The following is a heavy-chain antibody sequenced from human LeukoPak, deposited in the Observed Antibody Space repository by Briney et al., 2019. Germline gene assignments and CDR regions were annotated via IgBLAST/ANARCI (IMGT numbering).Heavy chain of an antibody. Sequence: GGSLRLSCSAYGFTFSSYSMNWVRPAPGKGLEWGSSISNSSSDITNSDQEKGRFAISRDNAKNSLYLQMNSLRAEDTAVYYCARDKVRASIGYNWFDPWGQGTLVTVSS. CDR2: ISNSSSDI. D-gene: IGHD2-21*01. J-gene: IGHJ5*02. CDR1: GFTFSSYS. CDR3: ARDKVRASIGYNWFDP. V-gene: IGHV3-21*01.